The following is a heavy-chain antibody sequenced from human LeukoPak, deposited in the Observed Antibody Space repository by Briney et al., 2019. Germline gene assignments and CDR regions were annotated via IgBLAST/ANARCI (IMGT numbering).Heavy chain of an antibody. CDR2: ISYDGSNK. Sequence: GRSLRLSCAASGFTFSSYGMHWVRQAPGKGLEWVAVISYDGSNKYYADSVKGRFTISRDNSKNTLYLQMNSLRVEDTAIYYCARDPYNGAYSEGYYYYYMDVWGKGTTVTVSS. J-gene: IGHJ6*03. CDR3: ARDPYNGAYSEGYYYYYMDV. CDR1: GFTFSSYG. D-gene: IGHD1-1*01. V-gene: IGHV3-30*03.